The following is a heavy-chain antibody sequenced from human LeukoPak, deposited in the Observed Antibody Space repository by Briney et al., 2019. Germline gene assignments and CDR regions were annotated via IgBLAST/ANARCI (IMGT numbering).Heavy chain of an antibody. J-gene: IGHJ4*02. V-gene: IGHV4-39*01. D-gene: IGHD3-22*01. CDR2: IYHYGSP. Sequence: SETLSLTCTVSGGLISINNNYWVWIRQPPGKGLEWIGTIYHYGSPYYNPSLKSRVTLSVDTSQNHFSLHLRSVTAADTAVYYCARRPGYYDSIESSGQGTLVTV. CDR3: ARRPGYYDSIES. CDR1: GGLISINNNY.